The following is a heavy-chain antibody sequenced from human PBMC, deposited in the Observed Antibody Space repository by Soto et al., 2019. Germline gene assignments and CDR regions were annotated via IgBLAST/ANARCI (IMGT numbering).Heavy chain of an antibody. CDR1: SGSISSSNW. V-gene: IGHV4-4*02. CDR3: AGGERGSGWYLDY. D-gene: IGHD6-19*01. J-gene: IGHJ4*02. CDR2: IYHSGST. Sequence: SETLSLTCAVSSGSISSSNWWSWVRQPPGKGLEWIGEIYHSGSTNYNPSLKSRVTISVDKSKNQFSLKLSSVTAADTAVYYCAGGERGSGWYLDYWGQGTLVTVSS.